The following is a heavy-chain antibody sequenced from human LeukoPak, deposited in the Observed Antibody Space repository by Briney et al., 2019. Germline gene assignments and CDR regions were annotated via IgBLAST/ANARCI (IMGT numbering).Heavy chain of an antibody. CDR1: GFSFISYG. Sequence: GGSMRLSCAAYGFSFISYGMHWVRQAPGKGLEWVGAISADGRRKDYADSVKGRFTISRDNSKDTLYLQMNSLRADDTAVYYCAKRPSDYGDYVCYFDYWGQGTLVTVSS. J-gene: IGHJ4*02. CDR2: ISADGRRK. D-gene: IGHD4-17*01. V-gene: IGHV3-30*18. CDR3: AKRPSDYGDYVCYFDY.